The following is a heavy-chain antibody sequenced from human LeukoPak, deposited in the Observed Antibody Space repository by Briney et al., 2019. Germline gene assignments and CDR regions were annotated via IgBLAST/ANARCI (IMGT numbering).Heavy chain of an antibody. J-gene: IGHJ5*02. CDR1: GVAISRGGYA. Sequence: SETLSLTCAVSGVAISRGGYAWNWIRQPPGKGLEWIAYIYHSGTTYYNPSLKSRAIISVDTSKNQFPLKLSSVTAADTAVYYCVRGRYSSGWFKDKNWFDPWGQGIPVTVSS. CDR2: IYHSGTT. V-gene: IGHV4-30-4*07. CDR3: VRGRYSSGWFKDKNWFDP. D-gene: IGHD6-19*01.